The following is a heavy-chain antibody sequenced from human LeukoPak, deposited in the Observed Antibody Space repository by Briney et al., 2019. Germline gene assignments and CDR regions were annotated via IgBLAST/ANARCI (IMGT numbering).Heavy chain of an antibody. CDR2: INPSGGST. J-gene: IGHJ6*02. CDR3: ARDLRIAAAGTFHPYGMDV. Sequence: ASVKVSCKASGYTFTSYYMHWVRQAPGQRLEWMGIINPSGGSTSYAQKFQGRVTMTRDTSTSTVYMELSSLRSEDTAVYYCARDLRIAAAGTFHPYGMDVWGQGTTVTVSS. V-gene: IGHV1-46*01. D-gene: IGHD6-13*01. CDR1: GYTFTSYY.